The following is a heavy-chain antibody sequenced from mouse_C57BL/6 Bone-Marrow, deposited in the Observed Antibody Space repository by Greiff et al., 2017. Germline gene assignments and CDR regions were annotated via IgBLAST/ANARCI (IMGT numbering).Heavy chain of an antibody. CDR3: ASRWLLPFYAMDY. J-gene: IGHJ4*01. V-gene: IGHV1-61*01. CDR2: IYPSDSET. CDR1: GYTFTSYW. D-gene: IGHD2-3*01. Sequence: QVQLQQPGAELVRPGSSVKLSCKASGYTFTSYWMDRVKQRPGQGLEWIGNIYPSDSETHYNQKFKDKATLTVDKSSSTAYMPLSSLTSEDAAVYYGASRWLLPFYAMDYWGQGTSVTVSS.